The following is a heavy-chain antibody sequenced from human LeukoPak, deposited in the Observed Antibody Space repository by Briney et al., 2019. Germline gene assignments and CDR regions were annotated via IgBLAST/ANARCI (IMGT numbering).Heavy chain of an antibody. CDR2: IRNSGSST. CDR1: GFTFSSYA. J-gene: IGHJ6*02. V-gene: IGHV3-23*01. Sequence: GGSLRLSCAAAGFTFSSYAMSWVRQAPGKGLEWVSAIRNSGSSTNYADSVKGRFTISRDNSKNTLYLQMNSLRAEDTAVYYCAKVWSGYVYYYGMDVWGQGTTVTVSS. D-gene: IGHD3-3*01. CDR3: AKVWSGYVYYYGMDV.